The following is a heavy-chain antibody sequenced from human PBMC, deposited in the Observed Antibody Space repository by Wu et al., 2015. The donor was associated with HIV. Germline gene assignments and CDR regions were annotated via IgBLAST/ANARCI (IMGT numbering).Heavy chain of an antibody. Sequence: QVQLVQSGAEVKKPGASVKVSCKASGYTFTGYYMHWVRQAPGQGLEWMGWINPNSGGTNYAQKFQGRVTMTRDTSISTAYMELSRLRSDDTAVYYCARDRRYSGSYYYYYMDVWDKGTTVTVSS. CDR1: GYTFTGYY. D-gene: IGHD1-26*01. V-gene: IGHV1-2*02. CDR3: ARDRRYSGSYYYYYMDV. CDR2: INPNSGGT. J-gene: IGHJ6*03.